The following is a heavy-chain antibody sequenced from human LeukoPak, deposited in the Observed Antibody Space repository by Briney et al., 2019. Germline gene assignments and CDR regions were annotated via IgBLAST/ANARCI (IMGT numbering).Heavy chain of an antibody. CDR1: GFTFSSYA. D-gene: IGHD2-8*01. CDR3: ANDKGVWYFDL. CDR2: ISGSGGST. Sequence: PGGSLRLSCAASGFTFSSYAMCWVRQAPGKGLEWVSAISGSGGSTYYADSVKSRFTISRDNSKNTLYLQMNTLRAEDTAVYCCANDKGVWYFDLWGRGTLVTVSS. V-gene: IGHV3-23*01. J-gene: IGHJ2*01.